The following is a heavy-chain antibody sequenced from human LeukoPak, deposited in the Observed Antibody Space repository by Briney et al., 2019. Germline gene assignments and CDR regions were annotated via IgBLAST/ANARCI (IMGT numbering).Heavy chain of an antibody. CDR1: GGSISSYY. Sequence: SETLSLTCTVSGGSISSYYWHWIRQPPGKGLEWVGHFYHSGGINTNPSLKSRVTISIDTSKNQIPLNLRSVTAADTAVYYCARGASSGWNHWFDPWGQGTLVTVSS. V-gene: IGHV4-59*01. CDR2: FYHSGGI. D-gene: IGHD1-26*01. CDR3: ARGASSGWNHWFDP. J-gene: IGHJ5*02.